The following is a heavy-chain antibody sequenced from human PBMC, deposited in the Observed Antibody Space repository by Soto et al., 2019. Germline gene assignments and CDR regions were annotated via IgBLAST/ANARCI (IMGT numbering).Heavy chain of an antibody. D-gene: IGHD6-13*01. J-gene: IGHJ1*01. CDR3: ARGEGIAAAGTRYSSGWYSLF. CDR2: INHSGST. V-gene: IGHV4-34*01. Sequence: QVQLQQWGAGLLKPSETLSLTCAVYGGSFSGYYWSWIRQPPGKGLEWIGEINHSGSTNYNPSLKSRVTISVDTAKNQFSLKLSSVTAADTAVYYCARGEGIAAAGTRYSSGWYSLFWGQGTLVTVSS. CDR1: GGSFSGYY.